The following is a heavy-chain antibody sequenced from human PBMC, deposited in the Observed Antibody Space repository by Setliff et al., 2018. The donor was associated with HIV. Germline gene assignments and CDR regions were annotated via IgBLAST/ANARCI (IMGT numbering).Heavy chain of an antibody. CDR3: ARDLSYDYDRSSDTFDY. Sequence: PGGSLRLSCAASGFTFSPYWMHWVRQAPGKGLVWVSRINSDGTSTTYADSVKGRFTISRDNAKNTLYLQMNSLRAEDTAVYYCARDLSYDYDRSSDTFDYWGQGILVTVSS. J-gene: IGHJ4*02. V-gene: IGHV3-74*03. CDR1: GFTFSPYW. CDR2: INSDGTST. D-gene: IGHD3-22*01.